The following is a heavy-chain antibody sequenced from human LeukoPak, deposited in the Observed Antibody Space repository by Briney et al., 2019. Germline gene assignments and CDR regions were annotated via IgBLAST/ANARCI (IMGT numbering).Heavy chain of an antibody. V-gene: IGHV1-46*03. J-gene: IGHJ6*03. CDR3: ASHSSGWYAGKYYYYYMDV. CDR1: GYTFTSYY. D-gene: IGHD6-19*01. CDR2: INPSGGST. Sequence: PGASVKVSCKASGYTFTSYYMHWVRQAPGQGLEWMGIINPSGGSTSYAQKFQGGVTMTRDTSTSTVYMELSSLRSEDTAVYYCASHSSGWYAGKYYYYYMDVWGKGTTVTVSS.